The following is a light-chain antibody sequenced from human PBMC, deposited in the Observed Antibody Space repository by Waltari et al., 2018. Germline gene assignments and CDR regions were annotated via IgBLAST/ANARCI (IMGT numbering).Light chain of an antibody. CDR2: GAS. CDR3: QQYDNWPRT. Sequence: EIVMTQSPATLSVSPGERATLPSRASQTIDSNLVWYQQKPGQAPRLLIYGASTRATSIPARFSGSGSGTEFTLTISSLQSEDFAVYYCQQYDNWPRTFGQGTKVEIK. CDR1: QTIDSN. J-gene: IGKJ1*01. V-gene: IGKV3-15*01.